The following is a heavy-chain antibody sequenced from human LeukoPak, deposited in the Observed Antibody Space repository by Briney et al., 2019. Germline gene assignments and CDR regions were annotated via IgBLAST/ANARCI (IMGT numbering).Heavy chain of an antibody. V-gene: IGHV3-21*01. CDR3: ASGESILTGFDY. Sequence: GGSLRLSXAASGFTFSSYSMNWVRQAPGKGLEWLSSISSSSSYIYYADSVKGRFTISRDNAKNSLYLQMNSLRAEDTAVYYCASGESILTGFDYWGQGTLVTVSS. J-gene: IGHJ4*02. CDR2: ISSSSSYI. D-gene: IGHD3-9*01. CDR1: GFTFSSYS.